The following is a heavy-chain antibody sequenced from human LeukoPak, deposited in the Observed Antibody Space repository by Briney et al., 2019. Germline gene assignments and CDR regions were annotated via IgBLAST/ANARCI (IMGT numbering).Heavy chain of an antibody. Sequence: SETLSLTCTVSGGSISRYYWSWIGQPPGKGVEWRGYIYYSGSTNYNPSLKSRGTISVDTSKNQFSLKLSSVTAAHTAVYYCAMGYRYDSSGYSYFFDYWGQGTLVTVSS. CDR2: IYYSGST. V-gene: IGHV4-59*01. J-gene: IGHJ4*02. D-gene: IGHD3-22*01. CDR1: GGSISRYY. CDR3: AMGYRYDSSGYSYFFDY.